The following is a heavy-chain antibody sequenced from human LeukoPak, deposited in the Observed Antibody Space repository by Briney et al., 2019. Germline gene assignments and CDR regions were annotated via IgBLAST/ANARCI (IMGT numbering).Heavy chain of an antibody. CDR3: ASSHVRGLLPGRSWFDP. Sequence: GASVKVSCKASGYTLTSYYMHWVRQAPGQGLEWMGIINPSGGSTSYAQKFQGRVTMTRDTSTSTVYMELSSLRSEDTAVYYCASSHVRGLLPGRSWFDPWGQGTLVTVSS. CDR2: INPSGGST. J-gene: IGHJ5*02. CDR1: GYTLTSYY. D-gene: IGHD3-10*01. V-gene: IGHV1-46*01.